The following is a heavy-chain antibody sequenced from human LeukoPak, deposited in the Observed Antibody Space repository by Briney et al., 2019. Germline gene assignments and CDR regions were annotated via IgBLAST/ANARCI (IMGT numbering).Heavy chain of an antibody. D-gene: IGHD6-6*01. J-gene: IGHJ4*02. CDR2: IIPIYGTT. CDR1: GATFSAYG. Sequence: SVKVSCKAPGATFSAYGISWVRQAPGQGLQWMGRIIPIYGTTTYAQEFQGRATITADISTTTAYLELTSLTSEDTALYFCARDTPPNPPRPGYFAFRGQETLAPVS. V-gene: IGHV1-69*06. CDR3: ARDTPPNPPRPGYFAF.